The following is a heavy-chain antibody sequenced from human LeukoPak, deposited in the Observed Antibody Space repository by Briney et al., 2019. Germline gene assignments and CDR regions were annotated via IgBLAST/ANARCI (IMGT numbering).Heavy chain of an antibody. CDR1: GGSISSGDYY. CDR2: IYYSGNT. CDR3: ARGAHSEDFGWLLL. J-gene: IGHJ4*02. V-gene: IGHV4-30-4*01. Sequence: SQTLSLTCTVSGGSISSGDYYWSWIRQPPGKGLEWIGYIYYSGNTYYNPSLNSRVTISLDTSKNQFSLKLSSVTAADTAVYYCARGAHSEDFGWLLLWGQGTLVTVSS. D-gene: IGHD3-9*01.